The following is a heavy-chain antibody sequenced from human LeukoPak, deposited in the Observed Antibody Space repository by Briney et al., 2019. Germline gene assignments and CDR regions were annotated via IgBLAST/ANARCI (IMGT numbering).Heavy chain of an antibody. CDR1: GFTVSDNY. CDR2: LYSGDNT. D-gene: IGHD3-16*01. CDR3: ARDWGFHI. Sequence: GGSLRLSCAASGFTVSDNYMSWVRQAPGKGLEWVSILYSGDNTYYADSVKGRFTISRDTSKNTLYLQMNSLRAEDTAEYYCARDWGFHIWGQGTMVTVSS. J-gene: IGHJ3*02. V-gene: IGHV3-53*01.